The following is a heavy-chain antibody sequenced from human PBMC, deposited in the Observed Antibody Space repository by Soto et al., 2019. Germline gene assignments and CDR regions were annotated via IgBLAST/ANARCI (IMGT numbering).Heavy chain of an antibody. Sequence: GGALRVSCAASGVTFSSYGMHWVRQAPGKGLEWVAVISYDGSNKYYADPVKGRFTISRDNSKNTLYLQMNSLRAEDTAVYYSTYCSSTSCYTDAFDIWGQGTMVTVSS. CDR2: ISYDGSNK. D-gene: IGHD2-2*02. V-gene: IGHV3-30*03. CDR1: GVTFSSYG. CDR3: TYCSSTSCYTDAFDI. J-gene: IGHJ3*02.